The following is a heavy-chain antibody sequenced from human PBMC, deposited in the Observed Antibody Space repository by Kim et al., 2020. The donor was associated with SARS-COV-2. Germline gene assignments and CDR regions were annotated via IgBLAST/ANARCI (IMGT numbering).Heavy chain of an antibody. CDR1: GFTFSSYN. D-gene: IGHD3-10*01. J-gene: IGHJ4*02. V-gene: IGHV3-21*01. CDR3: VERVRAGYFDY. Sequence: GGSLRLSCAASGFTFSSYNMNWVRQAPGKGLEWVSSISGTSSYIYYADSLKGRFTISRDNAKNSLYLQMNSLRAEDTAVYYCVERVRAGYFDYWGQGTLVTVSS. CDR2: ISGTSSYI.